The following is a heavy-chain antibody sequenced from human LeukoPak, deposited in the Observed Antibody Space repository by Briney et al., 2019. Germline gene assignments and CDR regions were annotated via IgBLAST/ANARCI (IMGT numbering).Heavy chain of an antibody. D-gene: IGHD4/OR15-4a*01. V-gene: IGHV3-48*04. CDR3: AETDTGYGAPFDY. CDR1: GFTFSSYS. J-gene: IGHJ4*02. CDR2: ISSSSSTI. Sequence: GGSLRLSCAASGFTFSSYSMNWVRQAPGKGLEWASYISSSSSTIYYADSVKGRFTISRDNAKSTLYLQMNSLRAEDTAVYYCAETDTGYGAPFDYWGQGTLVTVSS.